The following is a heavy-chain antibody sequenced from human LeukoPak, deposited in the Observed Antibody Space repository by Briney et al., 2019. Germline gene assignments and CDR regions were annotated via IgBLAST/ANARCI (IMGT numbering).Heavy chain of an antibody. CDR1: GRSISSGSYY. J-gene: IGHJ4*02. CDR2: IYTSGST. CDR3: AGGVRDGYNPR. Sequence: PSQTLSLTCTVSGRSISSGSYYWSWIRQPAGKGLEWIGRIYTSGSTNYNPSLKSRVTISVDTSKNQFSLKLSSVTAADTAVYYCAGGVRDGYNPRWGQGTLVTVSS. V-gene: IGHV4-61*02. D-gene: IGHD5-24*01.